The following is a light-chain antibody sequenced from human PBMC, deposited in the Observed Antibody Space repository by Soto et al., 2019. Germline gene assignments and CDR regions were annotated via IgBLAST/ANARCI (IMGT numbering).Light chain of an antibody. CDR3: LQRSKWPLT. CDR1: QSVTNY. Sequence: ESVLTQLPAALSLTPGERATLSCRASQSVTNYLAWYQQKPGQAPRLFIYDASNRATGIPARFSGSGSGTDFTLTISSLEPEDFAVYYCLQRSKWPLTFGGGTKVDIK. CDR2: DAS. J-gene: IGKJ4*01. V-gene: IGKV3-11*01.